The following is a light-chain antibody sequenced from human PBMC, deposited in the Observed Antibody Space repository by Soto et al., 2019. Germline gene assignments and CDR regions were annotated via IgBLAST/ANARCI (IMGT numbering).Light chain of an antibody. V-gene: IGKV4-1*01. CDR3: YQYFSTPLT. CDR2: WAS. Sequence: DIVMTQSPDSLAVSLGERATINCKSSQSVLYSSNNKNHLAWYQQKPGQPPKLVIYWASTRESGVPDRFSDSGSGTDFTLTISSLQAEDVAVYSCYQYFSTPLTFGGETKVDIK. J-gene: IGKJ4*01. CDR1: QSVLYSSNNKNH.